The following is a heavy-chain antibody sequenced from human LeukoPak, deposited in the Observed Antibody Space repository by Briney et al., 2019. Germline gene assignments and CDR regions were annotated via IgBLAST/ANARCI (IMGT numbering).Heavy chain of an antibody. V-gene: IGHV3-11*01. CDR3: ASNSRYCSGGSCYSEFDY. Sequence: GGSLRLSCAASGFTFSDYYMSWIRQAPGKGLEWVSYISSSGSTVYYADSVKGRFTISRDNAKNSLYLQMNSLRAEDTAVYYCASNSRYCSGGSCYSEFDYWGQGTLVTVSS. D-gene: IGHD2-15*01. CDR1: GFTFSDYY. J-gene: IGHJ4*02. CDR2: ISSSGSTV.